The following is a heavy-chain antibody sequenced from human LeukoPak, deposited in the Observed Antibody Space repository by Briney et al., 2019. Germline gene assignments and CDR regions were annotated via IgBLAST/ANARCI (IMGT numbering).Heavy chain of an antibody. V-gene: IGHV5-51*01. D-gene: IGHD6-13*01. CDR3: ARRPAAGESWGWFDP. J-gene: IGHJ5*02. CDR2: IYPGDSDT. CDR1: GYSFTSYW. Sequence: GESLKISCKGSGYSFTSYWIGWVRQMPGKGLEWMGIIYPGDSDTRYSPSFQGQVTISADKSISTAYLQWSSLKASDTAMYYCARRPAAGESWGWFDPWGQGTLVTVSS.